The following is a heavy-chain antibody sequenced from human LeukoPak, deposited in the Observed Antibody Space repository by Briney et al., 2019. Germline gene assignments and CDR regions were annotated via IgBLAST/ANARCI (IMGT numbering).Heavy chain of an antibody. D-gene: IGHD1-20*01. CDR1: GFTFSSYS. CDR3: ARESITGHRDFDY. CDR2: ISSGSRTI. Sequence: GGSLRLSCAASGFTFSSYSMNWVRQAPGEGLEWLSYISSGSRTIFYADSVKGRFTISRDNAKNSLFLQMNSLRAEDTAVYYCARESITGHRDFDYWGQGTLVTVSS. V-gene: IGHV3-48*01. J-gene: IGHJ4*02.